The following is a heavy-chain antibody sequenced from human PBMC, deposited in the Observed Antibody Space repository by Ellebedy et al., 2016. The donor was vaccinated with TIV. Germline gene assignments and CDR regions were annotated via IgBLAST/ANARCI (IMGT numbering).Heavy chain of an antibody. CDR1: GGSISSYY. J-gene: IGHJ5*02. D-gene: IGHD3-10*01. CDR3: AREGVTMFRGVIENWFDP. V-gene: IGHV4-59*12. CDR2: VYYSGST. Sequence: MPSETLSLTCTVSGGSISSYYWSWIRQPPGKGLEWIGYVYYSGSTKYNPSLKSRVTISVDTSKNQFSLKLSSVTAADTAVYYCAREGVTMFRGVIENWFDPWGQGTLVTVSS.